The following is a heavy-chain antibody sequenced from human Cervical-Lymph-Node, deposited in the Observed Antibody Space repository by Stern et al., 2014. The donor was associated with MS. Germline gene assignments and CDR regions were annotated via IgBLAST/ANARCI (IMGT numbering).Heavy chain of an antibody. CDR2: IYPGDSEI. CDR1: GYKFSIYW. J-gene: IGHJ4*02. V-gene: IGHV5-51*01. Sequence: EVQLVQSGAELIRPGESLKISCKGSGYKFSIYWIAWVRQMPGKGLEWMGIIYPGDSEIRYSPSFQGQVTMSTDQSPSTAYLQRSSLNASDSAMYFCARQTTAWASDVWGQGTLVTVSS. CDR3: ARQTTAWASDV. D-gene: IGHD1-14*01.